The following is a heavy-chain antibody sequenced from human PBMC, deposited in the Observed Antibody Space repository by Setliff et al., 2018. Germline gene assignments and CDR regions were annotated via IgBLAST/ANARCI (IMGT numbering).Heavy chain of an antibody. D-gene: IGHD6-25*01. J-gene: IGHJ4*02. CDR2: IEPTDSYT. CDR3: TRGGYDSGV. CDR1: GYSFSNFW. Sequence: PGESLTLSCKASGYSFSNFWINWVRQLPGKGLEWMGRIEPTDSYTNYSPSFQGHVTISIDKSITTAYLHWSSLKASDTAMYYCTRGGYDSGVWGQGTLVTVSS. V-gene: IGHV5-10-1*01.